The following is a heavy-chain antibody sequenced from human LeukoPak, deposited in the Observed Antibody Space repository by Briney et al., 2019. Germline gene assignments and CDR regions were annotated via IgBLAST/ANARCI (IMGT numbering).Heavy chain of an antibody. D-gene: IGHD2-15*01. CDR3: ARDKFCSDTGSCNIGLFDF. J-gene: IGHJ4*02. Sequence: PSETLSLTCGVFGWSFSGYYWTWLRQPPGKGLEWIGQINHRGSSHYNPSLRSRVTISVDTSKTQFSLKLTSVTAADRAVYYCARDKFCSDTGSCNIGLFDFWGQGALVTVSS. V-gene: IGHV4-34*01. CDR2: INHRGSS. CDR1: GWSFSGYY.